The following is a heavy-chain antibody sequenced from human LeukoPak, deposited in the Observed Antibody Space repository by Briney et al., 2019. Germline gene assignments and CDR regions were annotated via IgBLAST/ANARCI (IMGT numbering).Heavy chain of an antibody. Sequence: KPSQTLSLTCTVSGGSISSGDYYWSWIRQPPGKGLEWIGEINHSGSTNYNPSLKSRVTISVDTSKNQFSLKLSSVTAADTAVYYCATPSGKVGATGLDYWGQGTLVTVSS. CDR2: INHSGST. CDR3: ATPSGKVGATGLDY. D-gene: IGHD1-26*01. CDR1: GGSISSGDYY. V-gene: IGHV4-30-4*08. J-gene: IGHJ4*02.